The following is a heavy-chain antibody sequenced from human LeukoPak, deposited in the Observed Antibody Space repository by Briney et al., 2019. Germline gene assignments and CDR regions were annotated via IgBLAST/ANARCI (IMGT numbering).Heavy chain of an antibody. CDR1: GFTFSSYE. V-gene: IGHV3-48*03. CDR2: ISSSGSNI. Sequence: AGGSLRLSCAAPGFTFSSYEMNWVRQAPGKGLEWVAYISSSGSNIYYADSVKGRFTISRDNAKNSLYLQMNSLRAEDTAVYYCARDREGSHYATWIQLCDYWGQGALVTVSS. CDR3: ARDREGSHYATWIQLCDY. D-gene: IGHD5-18*01. J-gene: IGHJ4*02.